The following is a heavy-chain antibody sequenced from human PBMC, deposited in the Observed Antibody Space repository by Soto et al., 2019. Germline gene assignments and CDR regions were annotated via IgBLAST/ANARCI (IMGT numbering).Heavy chain of an antibody. J-gene: IGHJ6*02. V-gene: IGHV1-69*06. Sequence: SVKVSFKASGGTFSSYAISWVRQAPGQGLEWMGGIIPIFGTANYAQKFQGRVTITADKSTNTAYMELSSLRSEDTAVYYCARGSVVAGDGGLYYYYYGMDVWGQGTTVTVSS. CDR3: ARGSVVAGDGGLYYYYYGMDV. D-gene: IGHD6-19*01. CDR2: IIPIFGTA. CDR1: GGTFSSYA.